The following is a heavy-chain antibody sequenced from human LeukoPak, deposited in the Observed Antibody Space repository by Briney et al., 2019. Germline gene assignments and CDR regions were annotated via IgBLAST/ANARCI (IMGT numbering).Heavy chain of an antibody. D-gene: IGHD3-10*01. Sequence: GGSLRLSCAASGFTFNRAWMSWVRQTPEKRLEFVANIKEDGSEKYYVDSVKGRFTISRDNTKNSLYLQMDSLRVDDTAIYYRAKDGEGYSWGQGTLVTVSS. J-gene: IGHJ4*02. CDR2: IKEDGSEK. V-gene: IGHV3-7*01. CDR1: GFTFNRAW. CDR3: AKDGEGYS.